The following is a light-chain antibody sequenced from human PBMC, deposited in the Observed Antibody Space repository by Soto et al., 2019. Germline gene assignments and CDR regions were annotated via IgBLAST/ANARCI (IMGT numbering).Light chain of an antibody. CDR3: QQHTNWPLT. CDR1: QPVNNN. V-gene: IGKV3D-11*03. Sequence: IEMTQSPATLSASPGDRATLSCRASQPVNNNLAWYQQKPGQAPRLLIYDASNRATGIPARFSGSGSGTDFTLTISSLEPEDFAVYYCQQHTNWPLTFGGGTKVDIK. CDR2: DAS. J-gene: IGKJ4*01.